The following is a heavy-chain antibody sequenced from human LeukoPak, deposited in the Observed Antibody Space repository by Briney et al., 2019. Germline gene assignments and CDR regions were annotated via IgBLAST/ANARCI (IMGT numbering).Heavy chain of an antibody. D-gene: IGHD2-2*02. V-gene: IGHV1-2*02. CDR1: GYTFTGYY. CDR3: ARDYCSSTSCYKYYYGMDV. CDR2: INPNSGGT. J-gene: IGHJ6*02. Sequence: GASVKVSCKASGYTFTGYYMHWVRQAPGQGLEWMGWINPNSGGTNYAQKFQGRVTMTRDTSISTAYMELSRLRSDDTAVYYCARDYCSSTSCYKYYYGMDVWGQGTTVTVFS.